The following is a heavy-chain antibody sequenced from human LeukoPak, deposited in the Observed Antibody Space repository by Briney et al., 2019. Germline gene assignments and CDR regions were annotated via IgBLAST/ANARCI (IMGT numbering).Heavy chain of an antibody. D-gene: IGHD6-25*01. V-gene: IGHV3-74*01. Sequence: GGSLRLSCAASGFTFSSYWMHWVRQAPGKGLVWVSRINSDGSSTSYADSVKGRFTISRDNAKNTLYLQMNSLRAEDTAVYYCAKDQPPGSRYLRLFDYWGQGTLVTVSS. CDR3: AKDQPPGSRYLRLFDY. CDR2: INSDGSST. J-gene: IGHJ4*02. CDR1: GFTFSSYW.